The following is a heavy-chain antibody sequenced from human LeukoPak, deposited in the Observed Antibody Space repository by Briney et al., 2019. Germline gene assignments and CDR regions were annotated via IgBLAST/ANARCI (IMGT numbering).Heavy chain of an antibody. CDR2: INSDGSST. J-gene: IGHJ6*03. D-gene: IGHD1-26*01. CDR3: ARDSKFIGNHYYYYYYMDV. Sequence: PGGSLRLSCAASGFTFSNYWMHWVRQAPGKGLVWVSRINSDGSSTNYADSVKGRFTISRDKAKNTLYLQMNSLRAEDTAVYYCARDSKFIGNHYYYYYYMDVWGKGTTVTVSS. CDR1: GFTFSNYW. V-gene: IGHV3-74*01.